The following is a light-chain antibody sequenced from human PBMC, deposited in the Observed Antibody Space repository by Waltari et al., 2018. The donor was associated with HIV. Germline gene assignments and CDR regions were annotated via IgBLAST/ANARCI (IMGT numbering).Light chain of an antibody. CDR2: DNN. V-gene: IGLV1-51*01. CDR1: TSNVGKNY. CDR3: GTWDSSVSAGV. Sequence: QSVLTQPPSVSAAPGQKVTISCSGSTSNVGKNYVSWYQQFPETAPKLIIYDNNKRPSGMPDRFSGSKSGTSATLTITGLQTGDEADYYCGTWDSSVSAGVFGGGSKLTVL. J-gene: IGLJ3*02.